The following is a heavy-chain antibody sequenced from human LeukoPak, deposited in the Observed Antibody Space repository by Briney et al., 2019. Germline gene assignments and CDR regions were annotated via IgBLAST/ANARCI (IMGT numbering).Heavy chain of an antibody. CDR1: GGSISSYY. D-gene: IGHD3-10*01. CDR3: ARRREFAGGPFDY. Sequence: ASETLSLTCTVSGGSISSYYWSWIRQPPGKGLEWIGYIYYSGSTNYNPSLKSRVTISVDTSKNQFSLKLSSVTAADTAVYYCARRREFAGGPFDYWGQGTLVAVSS. V-gene: IGHV4-59*08. CDR2: IYYSGST. J-gene: IGHJ4*02.